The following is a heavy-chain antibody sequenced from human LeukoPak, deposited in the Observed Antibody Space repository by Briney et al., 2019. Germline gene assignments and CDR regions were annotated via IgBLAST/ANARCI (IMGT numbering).Heavy chain of an antibody. CDR2: FDPEDGET. D-gene: IGHD2-2*01. Sequence: ASVKVSCKVSGYTLTELSMHWVQQAPGKGLEWMGGFDPEDGETIYAQKFQGRVTMTEDTSTDTAYMELSSLRSEDTAVYYCATPQLPIDPYYYYYGMDVWGQGTTVTVSS. CDR3: ATPQLPIDPYYYYYGMDV. CDR1: GYTLTELS. V-gene: IGHV1-24*01. J-gene: IGHJ6*02.